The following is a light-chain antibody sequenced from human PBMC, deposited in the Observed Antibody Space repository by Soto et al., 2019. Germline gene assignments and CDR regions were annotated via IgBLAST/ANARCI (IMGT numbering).Light chain of an antibody. V-gene: IGKV3-20*01. J-gene: IGKJ2*01. CDR3: QQYGSSTYT. CDR2: GAS. Sequence: EIVMTQAPATLSVSAGERATLSCRASQSVSNNHLAWYQQKPGQAPRLLIYGASRRASGIPDRFGGSGSGTDFSLTISRLEPEDFAVYYCQQYGSSTYTLGQGTKVDIK. CDR1: QSVSNNH.